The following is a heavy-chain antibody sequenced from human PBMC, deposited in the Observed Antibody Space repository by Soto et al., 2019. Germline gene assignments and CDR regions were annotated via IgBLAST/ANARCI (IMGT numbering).Heavy chain of an antibody. CDR2: IFPSDSDT. Sequence: GESLTISFIPSGYRFTSYWIAWVRQMPGKGLEWMGIIFPSDSDTRYSPSFQGQVTISADRSTSTVFLQWASLKASDTAVYFCARKDKSGYFNWFDPWGQGTLVTVSS. D-gene: IGHD3-22*01. V-gene: IGHV5-51*01. CDR1: GYRFTSYW. J-gene: IGHJ5*02. CDR3: ARKDKSGYFNWFDP.